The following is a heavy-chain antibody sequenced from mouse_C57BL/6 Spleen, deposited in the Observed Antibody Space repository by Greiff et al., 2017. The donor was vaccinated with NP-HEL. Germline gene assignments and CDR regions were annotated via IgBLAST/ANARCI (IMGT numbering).Heavy chain of an antibody. CDR1: GYTFTDYE. V-gene: IGHV1-15*01. CDR2: IDPETGGT. Sequence: QVQLKESGAELVRPGASVTLSCKASGYTFTDYEMHWVKQTPVHGLEWIGAIDPETGGTAYNQKFKGKAILTADKSSSTAYMELRSLTSEDSAVYYCTRRLTDYFDYWGQGTTLTVSS. D-gene: IGHD3-2*02. J-gene: IGHJ2*01. CDR3: TRRLTDYFDY.